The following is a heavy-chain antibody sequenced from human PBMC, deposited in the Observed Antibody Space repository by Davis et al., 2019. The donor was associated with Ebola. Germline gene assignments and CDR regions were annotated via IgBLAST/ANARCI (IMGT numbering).Heavy chain of an antibody. D-gene: IGHD3-3*01. CDR2: INHSGST. CDR3: ARGRGYDFWSGYYGTIYYYYGMDV. CDR1: GGSISSSNW. V-gene: IGHV4-4*02. J-gene: IGHJ6*02. Sequence: SETLSLTCAVSGGSISSSNWWSWVRQPPGKGLEWIGEINHSGSTNYNPSLKSRVTISVDTSKNQFSLKLSSVTAADTAVYYCARGRGYDFWSGYYGTIYYYYGMDVWGQGTTVTVSS.